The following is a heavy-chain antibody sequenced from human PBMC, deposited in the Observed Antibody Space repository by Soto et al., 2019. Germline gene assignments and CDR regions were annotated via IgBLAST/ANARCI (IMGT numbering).Heavy chain of an antibody. CDR1: GGTFSSYA. CDR2: IIPIFGTA. V-gene: IGHV1-69*01. CDR3: ERDSKKRWCYGSSGYYDPFDY. Sequence: QVQLVQSGAEVKKPGSSVKVSCKASGGTFSSYAISWVRQAPGQGLEWMGGIIPIFGTANYAQKFQGRVTITADESTSTAYMELSSVRSEDMAVYYCERDSKKRWCYGSSGYYDPFDYWGQGTLVTVSS. D-gene: IGHD3-22*01. J-gene: IGHJ4*02.